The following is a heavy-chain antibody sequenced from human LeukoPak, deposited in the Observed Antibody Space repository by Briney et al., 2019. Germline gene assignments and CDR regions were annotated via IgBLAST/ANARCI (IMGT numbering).Heavy chain of an antibody. J-gene: IGHJ4*02. D-gene: IGHD3-22*01. CDR1: GYTLTDYY. CDR2: INPNSGGT. Sequence: ASVKVSRKASGYTLTDYYMHWVRQAPGQGLEWMGRINPNSGGTNYAQKFQGRVTMTRDTSISTVYMELSRLRSDDTAVYYCARVGYYESSGYYEYWGQGTLVTVSS. CDR3: ARVGYYESSGYYEY. V-gene: IGHV1-2*06.